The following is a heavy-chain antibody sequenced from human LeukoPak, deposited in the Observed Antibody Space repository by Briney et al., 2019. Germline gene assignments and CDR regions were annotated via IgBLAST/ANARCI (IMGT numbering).Heavy chain of an antibody. J-gene: IGHJ5*02. D-gene: IGHD2-15*01. CDR1: GYSISSGCY. V-gene: IGHV4-38-2*01. CDR2: IYQSGST. CDR3: ARVIYCSGGSCYDGAWFDP. Sequence: SETLSLTCAVSGYSISSGCYWGWIRQPPGKGLEWIGSIYQSGSTYYNPSLKSRVPISVDTSKNQFSLKLISVTAADTAVYYCARVIYCSGGSCYDGAWFDPWGQGTLVTVSS.